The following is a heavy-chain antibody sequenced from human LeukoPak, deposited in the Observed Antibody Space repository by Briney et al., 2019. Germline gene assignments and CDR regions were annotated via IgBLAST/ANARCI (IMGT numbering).Heavy chain of an antibody. J-gene: IGHJ4*02. CDR2: ISSSSSYI. V-gene: IGHV3-21*01. CDR1: GFTFSSYT. Sequence: PGGSLRLSCAASGFTFSSYTMNWVRQAPGKGLEWVSSISSSSSYIYYADSVKGRFTISRGNAKNSLYLQMNSLRAEDTAVYFCAKTYGDYERPWDYWGQGTQVTVSS. CDR3: AKTYGDYERPWDY. D-gene: IGHD4-17*01.